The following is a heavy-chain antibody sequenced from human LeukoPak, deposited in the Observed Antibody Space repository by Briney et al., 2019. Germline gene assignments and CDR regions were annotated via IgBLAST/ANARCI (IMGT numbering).Heavy chain of an antibody. Sequence: ETLSLTCAVYGGSFSGYYWSWVRQAPGKGLEWVSVIYSGGSTYYADSVKGRFTISRDNSKNTLYLQMNSLRAEDTAVYYCARDESGSYYNYWGQGTLVTVSS. CDR3: ARDESGSYYNY. D-gene: IGHD1-26*01. V-gene: IGHV3-53*05. J-gene: IGHJ4*02. CDR1: GGSFSGYY. CDR2: IYSGGST.